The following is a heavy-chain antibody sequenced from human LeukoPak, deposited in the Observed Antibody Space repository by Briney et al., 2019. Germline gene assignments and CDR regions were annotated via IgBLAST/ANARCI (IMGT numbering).Heavy chain of an antibody. CDR3: ARGARSVFDY. CDR2: ISYDGSNK. V-gene: IGHV3-30-3*01. J-gene: IGHJ4*02. CDR1: GFTFSSYA. Sequence: PGGSPRLSCAASGFTFSSYAIHWVRQAPGKGLEWVAVISYDGSNKYYADSVKGRFTISRDNAKNSLYLQMNSLRAEDTAVYYCARGARSVFDYWGQGTLVTVSS. D-gene: IGHD1-26*01.